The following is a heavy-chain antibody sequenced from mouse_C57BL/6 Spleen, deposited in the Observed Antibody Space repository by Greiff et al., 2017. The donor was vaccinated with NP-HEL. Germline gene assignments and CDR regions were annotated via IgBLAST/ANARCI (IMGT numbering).Heavy chain of an antibody. D-gene: IGHD1-3*01. V-gene: IGHV1-9*01. Sequence: VQLQQSGAELMKPGASVKLSCKATGYTFTGYWIEWVKQRPGHGLEWIGEILPGSGSTNYHEKFKGKATFTADTSSNNAYMQLNSLTTDDSASEYISSFRSGGLAYWGQGTLVTVSS. J-gene: IGHJ4*01. CDR1: GYTFTGYW. CDR2: ILPGSGST. CDR3: SSFRSGGLAY.